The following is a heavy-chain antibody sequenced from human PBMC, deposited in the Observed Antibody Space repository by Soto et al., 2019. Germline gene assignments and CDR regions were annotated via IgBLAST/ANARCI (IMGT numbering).Heavy chain of an antibody. CDR3: ARDEISGDY. J-gene: IGHJ4*02. CDR2: TSSSSSTI. V-gene: IGHV3-48*04. CDR1: GFTFSSYS. Sequence: GGSLRLSCAASGFTFSSYSMNWVRQAPGKGLEWVSYTSSSSSTIYYADSVKGRFTISRDNAKNSLYLQMNSLRAEDTAVYYCARDEISGDYWGQGTLVTVSS. D-gene: IGHD3-16*02.